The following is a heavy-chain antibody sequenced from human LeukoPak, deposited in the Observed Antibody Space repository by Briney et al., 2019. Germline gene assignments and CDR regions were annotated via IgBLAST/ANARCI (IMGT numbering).Heavy chain of an antibody. CDR3: ARDKIGCSGGSCYPTGMDV. Sequence: ASVTVSCKASGYTFTSYAMHWVRQAPGQRLEWMGWINAGNGNTKYSQKFQGRVTITRDTSASTAYMELSSLRSEDTAVYYCARDKIGCSGGSCYPTGMDVWGQGTTVTVSS. D-gene: IGHD2-15*01. V-gene: IGHV1-3*01. CDR2: INAGNGNT. J-gene: IGHJ6*02. CDR1: GYTFTSYA.